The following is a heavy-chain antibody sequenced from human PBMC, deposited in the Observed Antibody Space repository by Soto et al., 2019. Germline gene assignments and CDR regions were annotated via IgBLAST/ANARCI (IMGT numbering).Heavy chain of an antibody. CDR1: GFTVSTNY. V-gene: IGHV3-53*02. Sequence: VQLVETGGGLIQPGGSLRLSCAASGFTVSTNYMSWVRQAPGKGLEWVSGIYSGGSTYYADSVRGRFTISRDNSKNTLYLQMKSLRAEDTAVYYCARDPPATRHGMDVWGQGTTVTVSS. J-gene: IGHJ6*02. CDR2: IYSGGST. CDR3: ARDPPATRHGMDV.